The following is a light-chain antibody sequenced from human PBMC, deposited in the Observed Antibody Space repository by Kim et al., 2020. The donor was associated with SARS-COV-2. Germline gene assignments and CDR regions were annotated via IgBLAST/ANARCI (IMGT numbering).Light chain of an antibody. CDR3: QQYTNYWT. Sequence: PASVGDRVTISCRASRSISSWLAWYQQKPGKAPKLLIYKASNLESGVPSRFSGSGSGTEFTLTISSLQPDDFATYFCQQYTNYWTFGQGTKVDIK. V-gene: IGKV1-5*03. J-gene: IGKJ1*01. CDR2: KAS. CDR1: RSISSW.